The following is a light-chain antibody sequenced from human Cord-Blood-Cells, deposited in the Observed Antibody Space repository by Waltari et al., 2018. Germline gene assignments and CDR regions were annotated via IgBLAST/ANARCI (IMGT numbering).Light chain of an antibody. CDR1: SSHIGAGYV. V-gene: IGLV1-40*01. CDR3: QSYDSSLSGSV. CDR2: GDS. Sequence: QSVLTRQPTVSGAPGQRVTIACTGSSSHIGAGYVVHWYQQLPGTAPKLLIYGDSKRPSGVPDRFSGSKSGTSASLAITGLQAEDEADYYCQSYDSSLSGSVFGGGTKLTVL. J-gene: IGLJ3*02.